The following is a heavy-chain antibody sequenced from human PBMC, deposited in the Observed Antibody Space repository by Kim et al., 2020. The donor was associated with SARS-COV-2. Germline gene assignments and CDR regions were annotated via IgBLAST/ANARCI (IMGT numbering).Heavy chain of an antibody. CDR3: ASELGSSGWYGPGGFDY. V-gene: IGHV3-30-3*01. CDR2: ISYDGINK. Sequence: VGSLRLSCAASGFTFSSYAMHWVRQAPGKGLEWVAVISYDGINKYYADSVKGRFTISRDNSKNTLYLQMNSLRAEDTAVYYCASELGSSGWYGPGGFDYWGQGTLVTVSS. D-gene: IGHD6-19*01. J-gene: IGHJ4*02. CDR1: GFTFSSYA.